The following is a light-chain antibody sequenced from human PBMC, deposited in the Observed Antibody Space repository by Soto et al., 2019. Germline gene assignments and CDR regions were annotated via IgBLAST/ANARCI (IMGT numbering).Light chain of an antibody. CDR1: QSISSY. J-gene: IGKJ5*01. CDR3: KQSYSTPT. CDR2: AAS. V-gene: IGKV1-39*01. Sequence: DIQMTQSPSSLSASVGDRVTITCRASQSISSYLNWYQQKPGKAPKLLIYAASSLPSGVPSRFSGSGSGTDFTLTISSLQPEDFATYYCKQSYSTPTFGHGTRLEIK.